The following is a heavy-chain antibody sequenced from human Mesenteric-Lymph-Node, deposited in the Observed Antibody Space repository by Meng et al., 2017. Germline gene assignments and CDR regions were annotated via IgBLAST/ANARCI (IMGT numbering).Heavy chain of an antibody. CDR2: IIPIFGTA. D-gene: IGHD2-21*02. CDR3: ASRRAYCGGDCYSPFDY. J-gene: IGHJ4*02. V-gene: IGHV1-69*06. CDR1: GYTFTSYG. Sequence: SVKVSCKASGYTFTSYGISWVRQAPGQGLEWMGGIIPIFGTANYAQKFQGRVTITADKSTSTAYMELSSLRSEDTAVYHCASRRAYCGGDCYSPFDYWGQGTMVTVSS.